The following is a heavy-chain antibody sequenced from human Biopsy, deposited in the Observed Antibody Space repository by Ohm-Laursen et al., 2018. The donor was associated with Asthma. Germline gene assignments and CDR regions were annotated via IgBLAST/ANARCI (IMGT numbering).Heavy chain of an antibody. J-gene: IGHJ4*02. V-gene: IGHV1-46*02. CDR2: INPSGAGT. CDR3: ARARETTNYGDSDFDI. CDR1: GFSFDNYF. Sequence: ASVKVSCKASGFSFDNYFMHWVRQAPGQGLEWMGIINPSGAGTRYAEKFRGRLIVTRDASTRTAFMDLRSLRSDDTAIYFCARARETTNYGDSDFDIWGQGTLVTVSS. D-gene: IGHD2-8*01.